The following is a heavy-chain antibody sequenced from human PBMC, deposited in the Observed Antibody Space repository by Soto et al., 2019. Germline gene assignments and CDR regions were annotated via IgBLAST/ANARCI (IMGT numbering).Heavy chain of an antibody. CDR1: GFTFSSYA. CDR3: ARVPGSENY. V-gene: IGHV3-23*01. D-gene: IGHD2-15*01. Sequence: VGSLRLSCAASGFTFSSYAMSCVRQAPGKGLEWVSAISGSGGSTYYADSVKGRFTISRDNSKNTLYLQMNSLRAEDTAVYYCARVPGSENYWGQGTLVTVSS. CDR2: ISGSGGST. J-gene: IGHJ4*02.